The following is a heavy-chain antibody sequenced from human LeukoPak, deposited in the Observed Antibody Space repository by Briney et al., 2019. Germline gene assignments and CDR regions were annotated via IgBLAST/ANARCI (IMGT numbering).Heavy chain of an antibody. CDR1: GGSFSGYY. V-gene: IGHV4-34*01. CDR3: ARGFGGWLVYGYFDY. CDR2: INHSGST. Sequence: SETLSLTCGISGGSFSGYYWSWIRQPPGKGLEWIGEINHSGSTNYNPSLKSRLTISVDTSKSQFSLKLSSVTAADTAVYYWARGFGGWLVYGYFDYGRRGTGVSVSS. D-gene: IGHD6-19*01. J-gene: IGHJ4*02.